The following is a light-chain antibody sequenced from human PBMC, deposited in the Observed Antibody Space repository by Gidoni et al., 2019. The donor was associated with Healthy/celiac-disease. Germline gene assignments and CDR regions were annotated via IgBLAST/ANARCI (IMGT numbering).Light chain of an antibody. V-gene: IGLV3-1*01. J-gene: IGLJ2*01. CDR3: QAWYSTVV. CDR2: QDS. CDR1: QLGDKY. Sequence: SYGLTQTPSVSVSPGLTASITCSGDQLGDKYACWYQQKPGQSPVRVIYQDSKRPAGIPERFSGSNSGNTATLTISGTQAMDEADYYCQAWYSTVVFGGGTKLPVL.